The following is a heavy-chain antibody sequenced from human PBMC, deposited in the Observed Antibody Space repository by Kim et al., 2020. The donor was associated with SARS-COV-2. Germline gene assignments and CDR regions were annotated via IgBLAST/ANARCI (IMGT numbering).Heavy chain of an antibody. V-gene: IGHV3-21*01. Sequence: GGSLRLSCAASGFTFSSYSMNWVRQAPGKGLEWVSSISSSSSYIYYADSVKGRFTISRDNAKNSLYLQMNSLRAEDTAVYYCARVRVGFVVATKGFDYWGQGTLVTVSS. J-gene: IGHJ4*02. CDR3: ARVRVGFVVATKGFDY. CDR1: GFTFSSYS. D-gene: IGHD5-12*01. CDR2: ISSSSSYI.